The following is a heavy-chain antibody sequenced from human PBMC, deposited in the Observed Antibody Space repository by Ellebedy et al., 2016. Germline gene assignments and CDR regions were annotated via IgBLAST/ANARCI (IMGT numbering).Heavy chain of an antibody. CDR1: GGSISSSNW. D-gene: IGHD3-22*01. Sequence: GSLRLSCAVSGGSISSSNWWSWVRQPPGKGLEWIGEIYHSGSTNYNPSLKSRVTISVDKSKNQFSLKLSSVTAADTAVYYCARLSQFPDSSGYSFDYWGQGTLVTVSS. V-gene: IGHV4-4*02. CDR2: IYHSGST. CDR3: ARLSQFPDSSGYSFDY. J-gene: IGHJ4*02.